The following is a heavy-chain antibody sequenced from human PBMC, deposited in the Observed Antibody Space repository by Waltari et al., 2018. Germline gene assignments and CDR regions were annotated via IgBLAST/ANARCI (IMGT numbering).Heavy chain of an antibody. CDR2: IYYSGST. D-gene: IGHD6-19*01. Sequence: QLQLQESGPGLVKPSETLSLTCTVSGGSISSSSYYWGWIRQPPGKGLEWIGSIYYSGSTYSNPSLKSRVTISVDTSKNQFSLKLSSVTAADTAVYYCARVAVALPTVFDYWGQGTLVTVSS. CDR3: ARVAVALPTVFDY. CDR1: GGSISSSSYY. J-gene: IGHJ4*02. V-gene: IGHV4-39*01.